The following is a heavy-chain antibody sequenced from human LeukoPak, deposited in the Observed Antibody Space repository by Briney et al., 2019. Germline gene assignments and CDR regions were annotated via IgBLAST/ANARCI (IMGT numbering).Heavy chain of an antibody. CDR3: ARESGNIDSSSWSYYYYGIDV. V-gene: IGHV3-7*01. Sequence: PGGSLRLSCAASGFTFSSYWMSWVRQAPGKGREWVANIKQDGSEKYYVDSVKGRFTISRDNAKNSLYLQMNSLRAEDTAVYYCARESGNIDSSSWSYYYYGIDVWGQGTTVTVSS. CDR1: GFTFSSYW. CDR2: IKQDGSEK. D-gene: IGHD6-13*01. J-gene: IGHJ6*02.